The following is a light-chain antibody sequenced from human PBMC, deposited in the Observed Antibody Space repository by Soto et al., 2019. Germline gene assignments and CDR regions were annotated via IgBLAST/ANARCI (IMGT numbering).Light chain of an antibody. CDR3: LQYNSYPWT. V-gene: IGKV1-5*03. CDR1: QTISIW. J-gene: IGKJ1*01. CDR2: KAS. Sequence: DIQMTQSPSTLSASVGDSVTITCRASQTISIWLAWYQQKPGKAPKLLIYKASDLGGGVPSTFSGSASGTEFTLTISSLQPDDFATYYCLQYNSYPWTFGQGTKVDIK.